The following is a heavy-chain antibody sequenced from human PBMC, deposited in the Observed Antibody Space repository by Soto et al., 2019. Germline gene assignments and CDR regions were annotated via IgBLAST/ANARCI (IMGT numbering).Heavy chain of an antibody. V-gene: IGHV3-23*01. D-gene: IGHD6-13*01. Sequence: GSLRRSFGASGLTFSSYAMSWVRQAPGKGLEWVSAISGSGGSTYYADSVKGRFTISRDNSKNTPYLQMNCLRAEDTAVYYCAKQGYREVQFDYWGQGTLVTVSS. J-gene: IGHJ4*02. CDR2: ISGSGGST. CDR1: GLTFSSYA. CDR3: AKQGYREVQFDY.